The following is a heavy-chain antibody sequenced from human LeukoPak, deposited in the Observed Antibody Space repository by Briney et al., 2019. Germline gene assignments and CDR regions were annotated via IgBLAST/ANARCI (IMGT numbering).Heavy chain of an antibody. V-gene: IGHV4-59*11. J-gene: IGHJ3*02. Sequence: SETLSLTCTVSGGSISSHYWSWIRQPPGKGLEWIGYIYYSGSTNNNPPLKSRVTISVDTSKNQFSLKLSSVTAADTAVYYCARDANYYDSSGYLQDAFDIWGQGTMVTVSS. CDR2: IYYSGST. D-gene: IGHD3-22*01. CDR3: ARDANYYDSSGYLQDAFDI. CDR1: GGSISSHY.